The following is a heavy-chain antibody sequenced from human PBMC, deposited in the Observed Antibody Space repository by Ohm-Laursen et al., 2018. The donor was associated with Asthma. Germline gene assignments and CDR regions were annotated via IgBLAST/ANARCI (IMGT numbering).Heavy chain of an antibody. D-gene: IGHD2-15*01. CDR3: ARDSCSGGSCYTLDY. J-gene: IGHJ4*02. CDR1: GFTVSSNY. CDR2: IYSGGST. V-gene: IGHV3-53*01. Sequence: GSLRLSCAASGFTVSSNYMSWVRQAPGKGLEWVSVIYSGGSTYYADSVKGRFTISRDNSKNTLYLQMNSLRAEDTAVYYCARDSCSGGSCYTLDYWGQGTLVTVSS.